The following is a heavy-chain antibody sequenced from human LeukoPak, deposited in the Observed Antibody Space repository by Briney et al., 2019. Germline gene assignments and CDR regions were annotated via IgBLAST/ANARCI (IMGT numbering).Heavy chain of an antibody. V-gene: IGHV1-69*13. CDR2: IIPIFGTA. CDR1: GGTFSSYA. J-gene: IGHJ6*02. D-gene: IGHD3-9*01. CDR3: ARPTIPYYYYYGMDV. Sequence: SLKVSCKASGGTFSSYAISWVRQAPGQGLEWMGGIIPIFGTANYAQKFQGRVTITADESTSTAYMELSSLRSEDTAVYYCARPTIPYYYYYGMDVWGQGTTVTVSS.